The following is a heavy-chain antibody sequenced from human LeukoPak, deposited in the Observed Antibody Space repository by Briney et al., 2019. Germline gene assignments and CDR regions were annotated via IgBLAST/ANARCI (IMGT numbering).Heavy chain of an antibody. CDR2: IIPIFGTA. D-gene: IGHD1-1*01. CDR1: GGTFSSYA. V-gene: IGHV1-69*13. CDR3: ARLWRTDRHWFDP. Sequence: ASVKVSCKASGGTFSSYAISWVRQSPGQGLECMGGIIPIFGTANYAQKFQGRVTITADESTSTAYMELSSLRSEDTAVYYCARLWRTDRHWFDPWGQGTLVTVSS. J-gene: IGHJ5*02.